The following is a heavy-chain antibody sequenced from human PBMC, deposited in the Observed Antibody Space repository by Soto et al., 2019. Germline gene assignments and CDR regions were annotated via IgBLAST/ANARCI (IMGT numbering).Heavy chain of an antibody. V-gene: IGHV3-48*03. CDR1: GFTFSSYE. Sequence: GGSLRLSCAAYGFTFSSYEMNWVRQAPGKGLEWVSYISSSGSTIYYADSVKGRFTISRDNAKNSLYLQMNSLRAEDTAVYYCAREGWLKFDYWGQGTLVTVSS. CDR2: ISSSGSTI. D-gene: IGHD5-12*01. CDR3: AREGWLKFDY. J-gene: IGHJ4*02.